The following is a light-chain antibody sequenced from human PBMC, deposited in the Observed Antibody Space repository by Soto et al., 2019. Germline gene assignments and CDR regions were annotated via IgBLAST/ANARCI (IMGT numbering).Light chain of an antibody. CDR3: QQHNQWPIT. CDR1: QSVSTN. J-gene: IGKJ5*01. CDR2: AAS. Sequence: ELLMTQSSATLSVSTVERSTLSFMASQSVSTNYLAWYQQKPGQAPRLLIYAASSRATGIPARFSGSGSGTEFTLTINSLQSEDSAVYYCQQHNQWPITFGQGTRLEIK. V-gene: IGKV3D-15*01.